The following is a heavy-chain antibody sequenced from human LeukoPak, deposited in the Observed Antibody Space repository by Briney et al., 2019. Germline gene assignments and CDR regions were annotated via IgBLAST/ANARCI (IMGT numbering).Heavy chain of an antibody. Sequence: SETLSLTCTVSGGSISSSRYYWGWIRQPPGKGLEWIGSIYYSGSTYYNPSLKSRVTISVDTSKNQFSLKLSSVTAADTAVYYCAGEIAAAGTDYWGQGTLVTVSS. CDR1: GGSISSSRYY. CDR2: IYYSGST. V-gene: IGHV4-39*07. CDR3: AGEIAAAGTDY. J-gene: IGHJ4*02. D-gene: IGHD6-13*01.